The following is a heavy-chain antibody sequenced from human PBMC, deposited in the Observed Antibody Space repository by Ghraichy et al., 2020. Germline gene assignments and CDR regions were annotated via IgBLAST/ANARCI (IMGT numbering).Heavy chain of an antibody. Sequence: LSLTCAASGFSVSNSYMSWVRQAPGKGLEWVSVMYSDGNTYYADSVKGRFTVSRDNSKNTFYLQMNSLTAEAAAVYYCASQVRGRPGYWGQGTLVTVSS. CDR3: ASQVRGRPGY. J-gene: IGHJ4*02. D-gene: IGHD6-6*01. CDR2: MYSDGNT. CDR1: GFSVSNSY. V-gene: IGHV3-53*01.